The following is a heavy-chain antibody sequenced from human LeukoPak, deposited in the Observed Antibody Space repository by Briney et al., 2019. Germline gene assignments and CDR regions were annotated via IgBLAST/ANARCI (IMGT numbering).Heavy chain of an antibody. D-gene: IGHD3-3*01. Sequence: SETLSLTCTVSGGSISSGSYYWRWIRQPAGTGLEWIGRIYTSGSTNYNPSLKSRVTISVDTSKNQFSLKLSSVTAADTAVYYCARTPYYDFWSGYYHYWYFDLWGRGTLVTVSS. V-gene: IGHV4-61*02. CDR3: ARTPYYDFWSGYYHYWYFDL. J-gene: IGHJ2*01. CDR2: IYTSGST. CDR1: GGSISSGSYY.